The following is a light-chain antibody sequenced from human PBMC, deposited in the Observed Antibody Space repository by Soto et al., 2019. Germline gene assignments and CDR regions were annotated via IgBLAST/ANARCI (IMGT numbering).Light chain of an antibody. CDR1: SSDVGGYNY. CDR2: DVS. CDR3: SSYTSRSTLVV. J-gene: IGLJ2*01. Sequence: QSALTQPASVSGSPGQSITISCTGTSSDVGGYNYVPWYQQHPGKAPKLMIYDVSNRPSGVSNRFSGSKSGNTASLTISGLQAEDEADYYCSSYTSRSTLVVFGGGTKLTVL. V-gene: IGLV2-14*01.